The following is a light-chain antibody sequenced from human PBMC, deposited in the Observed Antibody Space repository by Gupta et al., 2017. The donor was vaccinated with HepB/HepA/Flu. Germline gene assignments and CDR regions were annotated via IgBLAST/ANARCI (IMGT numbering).Light chain of an antibody. CDR1: IPNIRPRHD. V-gene: IGLV1-40*01. CDR2: GNI. J-gene: IGLJ2*01. CDR3: QSSDSRLRSAG. Sequence: QSVLTPPPSLSGAPGHRVTISCTGSIPNIRPRHDVHWYQQLQGKAPKLLIDGNINRPSGVADRVACSKAAKSDSPAIKGLQAEDEAEYYGQSSDSRLRSAGLGGGTKMTV.